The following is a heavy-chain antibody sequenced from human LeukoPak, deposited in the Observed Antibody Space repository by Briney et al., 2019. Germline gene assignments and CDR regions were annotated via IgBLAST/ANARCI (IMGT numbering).Heavy chain of an antibody. CDR2: IKSDGSEK. J-gene: IGHJ6*02. CDR1: GFTFSSYW. V-gene: IGHV3-7*01. CDR3: AGFRCGYGLDV. Sequence: GGSLRLSCAASGFTFSSYWMSWVRQAPGKGLEWVANIKSDGSEKNYVDSVKGRFTISRDNAKNSLYLQMNSLRAEDTAVFYCAGFRCGYGLDVWGQGTTVTVSS.